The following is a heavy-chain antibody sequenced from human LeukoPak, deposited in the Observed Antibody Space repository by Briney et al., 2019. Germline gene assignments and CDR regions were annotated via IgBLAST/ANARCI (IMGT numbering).Heavy chain of an antibody. CDR3: ARDAITRGIIDF. J-gene: IGHJ4*02. Sequence: ASVKVSCKASGYTCTGYYIHWVRQAPGQGLEWMGWINPNSGGTNYAQKFQGRVTMTRDTSISTAYMELSRLRSDDTAMYYCARDAITRGIIDFWGQGTLVTVSS. CDR2: INPNSGGT. V-gene: IGHV1-2*02. CDR1: GYTCTGYY. D-gene: IGHD3-10*01.